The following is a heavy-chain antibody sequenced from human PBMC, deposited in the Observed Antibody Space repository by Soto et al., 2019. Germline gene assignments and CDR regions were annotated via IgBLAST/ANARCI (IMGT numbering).Heavy chain of an antibody. V-gene: IGHV4-59*01. Sequence: PSETLSLTCTVSGGSIETFYWSWIRQPPGKGLEWIAYISNSGSANYNPSLESRVTVSVDTAKKEFSLKLNSVTAADTATYYCARILRDSQGWYHHDFWGQGTRVTVSS. J-gene: IGHJ4*02. CDR1: GGSIETFY. CDR3: ARILRDSQGWYHHDF. CDR2: ISNSGSA. D-gene: IGHD6-19*01.